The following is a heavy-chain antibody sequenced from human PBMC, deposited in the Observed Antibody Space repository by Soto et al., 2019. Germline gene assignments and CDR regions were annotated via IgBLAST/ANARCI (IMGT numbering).Heavy chain of an antibody. J-gene: IGHJ6*03. CDR1: EFTFSRHG. Sequence: QVQLGESGGGVVQPGGSLRLSCAASEFTFSRHGMHWVRQAPGKGLQWVGVIWSDGSNERYADSVKGRFTISRDNSKNTLYLQMNSLRAEDTAVYYCARERTFGENKHHYMDFWGTGITVTVS. V-gene: IGHV3-33*01. CDR3: ARERTFGENKHHYMDF. CDR2: IWSDGSNE. D-gene: IGHD3-10*01.